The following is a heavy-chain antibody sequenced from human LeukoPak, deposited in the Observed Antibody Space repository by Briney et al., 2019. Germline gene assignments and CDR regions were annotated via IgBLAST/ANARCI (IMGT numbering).Heavy chain of an antibody. J-gene: IGHJ4*02. CDR3: ARFSWGCSTASCYLTN. CDR1: GGSFSGHY. CDR2: IYYTGTT. V-gene: IGHV4-59*11. Sequence: SETLSLTRTVGGGSFSGHYWGWIRQPPGKGLELVGHIYYTGTTFYNPSLNSRVTITLDTSRNQFSLRLTSVIAADTAVYYCARFSWGCSTASCYLTNWGQGALVTVSS. D-gene: IGHD2-2*01.